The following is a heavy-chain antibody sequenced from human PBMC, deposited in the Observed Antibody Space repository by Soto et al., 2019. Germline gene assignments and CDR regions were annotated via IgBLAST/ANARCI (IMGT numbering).Heavy chain of an antibody. Sequence: GASVKVSCKASGGTFSSYTISWVRQAPGQGLEWMGRIIPILGIANYAQKFQGRVTITADKSTSTAYMELSSLRSEDTAVYYCASRNPAEEIREDYCGEGTLVTLSS. CDR2: IIPILGIA. V-gene: IGHV1-69*02. J-gene: IGHJ4*02. D-gene: IGHD3-3*01. CDR3: ASRNPAEEIREDY. CDR1: GGTFSSYT.